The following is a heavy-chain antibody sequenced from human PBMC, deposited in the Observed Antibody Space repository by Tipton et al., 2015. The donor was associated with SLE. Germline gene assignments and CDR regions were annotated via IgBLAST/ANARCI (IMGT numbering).Heavy chain of an antibody. CDR3: VRDPLRDYIQRKDWYFDL. CDR2: VYHRRST. CDR1: GDSITSGYY. D-gene: IGHD4-11*01. J-gene: IGHJ2*01. V-gene: IGHV4-38-2*02. Sequence: TLSLTCAVSGDSITSGYYWGWIRQPPGKGLEWIGSVYHRRSTYYNPSLKSRVTISIDTTKNQFSLKMTSVTAADTTIYYCVRDPLRDYIQRKDWYFDLWGRGTQVTVSS.